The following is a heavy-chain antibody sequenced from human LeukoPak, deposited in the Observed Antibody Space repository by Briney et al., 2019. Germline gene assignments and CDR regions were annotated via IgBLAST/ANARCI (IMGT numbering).Heavy chain of an antibody. Sequence: KPSETLSLTCTVSGGSISSYYWSWIRQPPGKGLAWIGYIYYSGSTNYNPSLKSRVTISVDTSKNQFSLKLSSVTAADTAVYYCASSPCGGDCYPDYWGQGTLVTVSS. V-gene: IGHV4-59*01. CDR2: IYYSGST. J-gene: IGHJ4*02. CDR3: ASSPCGGDCYPDY. CDR1: GGSISSYY. D-gene: IGHD2-21*02.